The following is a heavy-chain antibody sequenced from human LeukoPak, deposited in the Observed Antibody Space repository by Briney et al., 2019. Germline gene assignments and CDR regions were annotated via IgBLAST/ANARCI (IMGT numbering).Heavy chain of an antibody. V-gene: IGHV4-31*03. Sequence: SQTLSLTCTVAGGSISSGGYYWGWIRQYPGKGLEWIGYIHYSGSTYYNPSLSSRVIISVDRSTNHFSLKVSSVTAADTAVYYCARDAIDSNYFDFWGQGTLVTVSS. CDR2: IHYSGST. J-gene: IGHJ4*02. CDR3: ARDAIDSNYFDF. D-gene: IGHD4-11*01. CDR1: GGSISSGGYY.